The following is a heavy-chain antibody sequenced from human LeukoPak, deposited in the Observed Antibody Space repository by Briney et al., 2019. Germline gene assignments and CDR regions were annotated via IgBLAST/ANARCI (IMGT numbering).Heavy chain of an antibody. CDR3: AKVFVVVPAAMEIYGMDV. D-gene: IGHD2-2*01. CDR2: ISWNSGSI. J-gene: IGHJ6*02. V-gene: IGHV3-9*01. CDR1: GFTFDDYA. Sequence: PGRSLRPSCAASGFTFDDYAMHWVRHAPGKGLEWVSGISWNSGSIGYADSVKGRFTISRDNAKNSLYLQMNSLRAEDTALYYCAKVFVVVPAAMEIYGMDVWGQGTTVTVSS.